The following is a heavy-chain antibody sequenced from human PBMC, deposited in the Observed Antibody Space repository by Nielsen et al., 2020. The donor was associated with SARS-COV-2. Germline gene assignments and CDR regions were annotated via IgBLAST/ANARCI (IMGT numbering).Heavy chain of an antibody. CDR2: IYYSGST. J-gene: IGHJ4*02. CDR3: ARTSGAMLELRYFDY. D-gene: IGHD1-7*01. Sequence: SETLSLTCTVSGGSISSSSYYWGWIRQPPGKGLEWIGSIYYSGSTYYNPSLKSRVTISVDTSKNQFSLKLSSVTAADTAVYYCARTSGAMLELRYFDYWGQGTLVTVSS. CDR1: GGSISSSSYY. V-gene: IGHV4-39*01.